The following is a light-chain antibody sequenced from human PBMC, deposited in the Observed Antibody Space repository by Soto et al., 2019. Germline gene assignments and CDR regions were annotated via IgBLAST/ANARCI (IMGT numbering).Light chain of an antibody. CDR3: SSYTSSSTLFYV. CDR1: SSGGVDYNY. Sequence: QSVLTQPAFVSGSPGQSITISCTGTSSGGVDYNYVSWYQQHPGKAPKLMIYDVSDRPSGVSNRFSGSKSGNTASLTISGLQAEDGADYYCSSYTSSSTLFYVFGTGTKVTVL. V-gene: IGLV2-14*01. CDR2: DVS. J-gene: IGLJ1*01.